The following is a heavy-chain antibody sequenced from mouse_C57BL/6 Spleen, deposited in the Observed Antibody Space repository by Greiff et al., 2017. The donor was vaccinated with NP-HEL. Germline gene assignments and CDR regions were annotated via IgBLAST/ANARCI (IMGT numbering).Heavy chain of an antibody. CDR1: GFTFSSYA. CDR2: ISDGGSYT. Sequence: EVKLMESGGGLVKPGGSLKLSCAASGFTFSSYAMSWVRQTPEKRLEWVATISDGGSYTYYPDNVKGRFTISRDNAKNNLYLQMSHLKSEDTAMYYCARVLIPGFAYWGQGTLVTVSA. J-gene: IGHJ3*01. CDR3: ARVLIPGFAY. V-gene: IGHV5-4*03.